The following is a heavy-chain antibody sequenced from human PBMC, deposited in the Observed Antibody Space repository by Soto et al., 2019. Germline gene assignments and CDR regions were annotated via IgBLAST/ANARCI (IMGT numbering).Heavy chain of an antibody. D-gene: IGHD6-19*01. CDR1: GFTFSNYA. Sequence: GGSLRLSCAVSGFTFSNYAMSWVRQAPGKGLEWVSSIYNSGSDTYYADSVKGRFTISRDNSKNTLYLQMNSLRVEDTAIYYCAKPPYSSDWYLWGQGILVTVSS. CDR2: IYNSGSDT. J-gene: IGHJ5*02. V-gene: IGHV3-23*05. CDR3: AKPPYSSDWYL.